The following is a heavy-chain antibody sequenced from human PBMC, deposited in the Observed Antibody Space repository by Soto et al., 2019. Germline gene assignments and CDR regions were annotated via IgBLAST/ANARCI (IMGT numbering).Heavy chain of an antibody. CDR2: IKQDGSAI. CDR1: GFTFNSYW. Sequence: EVQLVESGGGLVQPGGSLRLPCVASGFTFNSYWMSWVRQSPGKGLEWVANIKQDGSAINYLDSLRGRFTISRDNGKNSLYLQMNSLRAEDAAVYYCATGRPRSNWVYFDYWGQGIPVAVSS. J-gene: IGHJ4*02. D-gene: IGHD4-4*01. V-gene: IGHV3-7*01. CDR3: ATGRPRSNWVYFDY.